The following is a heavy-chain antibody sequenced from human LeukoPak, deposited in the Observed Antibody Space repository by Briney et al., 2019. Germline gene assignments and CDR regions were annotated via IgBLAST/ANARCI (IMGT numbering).Heavy chain of an antibody. CDR1: GFTFSDFG. CDR2: ISSSSSYI. J-gene: IGHJ4*02. CDR3: ARAWGSGWFYGDY. V-gene: IGHV3-21*01. D-gene: IGHD6-19*01. Sequence: GGSLRLSCAASGFTFSDFGMSWVRQAPGKGLEWVTSISSSSSYIYYADSVKGRFTISRDNANNSLYLQMNSLRAADTGVYYCARAWGSGWFYGDYWGQGTLVTVSS.